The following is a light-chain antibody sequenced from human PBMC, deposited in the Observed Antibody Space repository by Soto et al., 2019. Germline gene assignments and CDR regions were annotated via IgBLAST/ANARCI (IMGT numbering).Light chain of an antibody. Sequence: EIVLTQSPGTLSLSPGERATLSCRASQSVSNRYLAWYQQKPGQAPRLLMYGASTRATGIPDRLSGSGSGTDFALTISRVEPEDFAIYFCQQYGSSPGTFGQGTKVDIK. CDR2: GAS. J-gene: IGKJ1*01. V-gene: IGKV3-20*01. CDR3: QQYGSSPGT. CDR1: QSVSNRY.